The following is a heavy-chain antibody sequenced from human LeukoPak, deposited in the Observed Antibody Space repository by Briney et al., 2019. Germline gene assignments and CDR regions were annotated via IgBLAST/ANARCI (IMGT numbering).Heavy chain of an antibody. CDR1: GFTFSSNA. CDR3: VKGGYGSRFDS. D-gene: IGHD3-10*01. J-gene: IGHJ4*02. Sequence: GGSLRLSCAASGFTFSSNAMHWVRQAPGKGLEWVAVISYDGSNKYYADSVKGRFTISRDNSKNSLYLQMNSLRTEDTALYYCVKGGYGSRFDSWGQGTLVTVSS. CDR2: ISYDGSNK. V-gene: IGHV3-30-3*02.